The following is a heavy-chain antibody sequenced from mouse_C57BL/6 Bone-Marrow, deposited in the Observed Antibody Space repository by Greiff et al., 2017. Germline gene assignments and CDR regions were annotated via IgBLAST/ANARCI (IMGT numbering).Heavy chain of an antibody. CDR3: ARGGFAY. J-gene: IGHJ3*01. Sequence: QVQLKESGAELVRPGTSVKVSCKASGYAFTNYLIEWVKQRPGQGLEWIGVINPGSGGTKYNEQFKGNATLAADKSSSPAYMQLSSLTAEDSAVYFCARGGFAYWGQGTLVTVSA. V-gene: IGHV1-54*01. CDR2: INPGSGGT. CDR1: GYAFTNYL.